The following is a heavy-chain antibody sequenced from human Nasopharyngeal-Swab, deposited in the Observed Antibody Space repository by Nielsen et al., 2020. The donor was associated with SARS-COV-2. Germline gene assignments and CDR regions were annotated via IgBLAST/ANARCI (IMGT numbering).Heavy chain of an antibody. CDR2: ILSSDEK. D-gene: IGHD2-15*01. J-gene: IGHJ6*03. CDR3: ARTRVVVVVAADKYDYYMDV. Sequence: PGKALEWLAHILSSDEKSYSTSLRSRLTISKDTSKSQVVLTKTNLDPVDTATYYCARTRVVVVVAADKYDYYMDVWGKGTTVTVSS. V-gene: IGHV2-26*01.